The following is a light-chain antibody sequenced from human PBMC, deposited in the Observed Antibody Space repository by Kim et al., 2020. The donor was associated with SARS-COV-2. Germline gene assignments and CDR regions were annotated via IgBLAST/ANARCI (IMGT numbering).Light chain of an antibody. Sequence: VSPGQTASITCSGDKLGDKYAFWYQQKPGQSPVLVIYQDSKRPSGIPERFSGSNSGNTATLTISGTQAMDEADYYCQAWDSSTAVFGGGTQLTVL. V-gene: IGLV3-1*01. CDR2: QDS. CDR1: KLGDKY. J-gene: IGLJ3*02. CDR3: QAWDSSTAV.